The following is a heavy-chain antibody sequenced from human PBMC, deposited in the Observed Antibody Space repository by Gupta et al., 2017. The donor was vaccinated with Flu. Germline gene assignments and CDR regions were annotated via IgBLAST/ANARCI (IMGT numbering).Heavy chain of an antibody. D-gene: IGHD2-21*02. J-gene: IGHJ4*02. CDR3: TTSWPPMYCGGDCGGFDY. CDR2: IKSKTDGGTT. Sequence: VRQAPGKGLEWVGRIKSKTDGGTTDYAAPVKGRGTISRDDSKNTLYLQMNSLKTEDTAVYYCTTSWPPMYCGGDCGGFDYWGQGTLVTVSS. V-gene: IGHV3-15*01.